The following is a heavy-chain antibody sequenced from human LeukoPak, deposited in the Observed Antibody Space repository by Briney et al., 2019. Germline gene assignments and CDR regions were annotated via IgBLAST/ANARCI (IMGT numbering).Heavy chain of an antibody. J-gene: IGHJ4*02. CDR1: GFTFSSYA. CDR2: ISGSGGST. D-gene: IGHD3-22*01. V-gene: IGHV3-23*01. CDR3: AKRDSYYDSSGHRDY. Sequence: GGSLRLSCAASGFTFSSYAMSWVRQAPGKGLEWVSAISGSGGSTYYADSVKGRFTISRDNSKNTLYLQMNSLRAEDTAVYYCAKRDSYYDSSGHRDYWGQGTLVTVSS.